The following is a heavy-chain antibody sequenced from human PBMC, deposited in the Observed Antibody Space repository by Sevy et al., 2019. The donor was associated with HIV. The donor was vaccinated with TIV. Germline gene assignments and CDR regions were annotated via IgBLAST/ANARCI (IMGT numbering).Heavy chain of an antibody. D-gene: IGHD2-2*01. Sequence: GGSLRLSCAASGFSFSNYWMSWVRQAPGKGLEWVANIKRDESEKYYVASVKGRFTISRDNAKTSLFLQMNSLRGEDTAVYYCARDCSSASCLWGMDVWGQGTTVTVSS. CDR2: IKRDESEK. J-gene: IGHJ6*02. V-gene: IGHV3-7*03. CDR1: GFSFSNYW. CDR3: ARDCSSASCLWGMDV.